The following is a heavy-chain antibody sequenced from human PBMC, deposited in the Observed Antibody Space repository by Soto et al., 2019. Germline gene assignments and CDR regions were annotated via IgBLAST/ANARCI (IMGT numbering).Heavy chain of an antibody. D-gene: IGHD3-9*01. Sequence: NPSETLSLTCTVSGDSIRPYYWSWIRQPPGKGLEWIGYISYSGSINYESSLKSRVTVSVDTSRNQFSLRLSSVTAADTAVYYCARVQYDFLTAYSYYFDYWGQGTLVTVSS. J-gene: IGHJ4*02. CDR2: ISYSGSI. V-gene: IGHV4-59*01. CDR1: GDSIRPYY. CDR3: ARVQYDFLTAYSYYFDY.